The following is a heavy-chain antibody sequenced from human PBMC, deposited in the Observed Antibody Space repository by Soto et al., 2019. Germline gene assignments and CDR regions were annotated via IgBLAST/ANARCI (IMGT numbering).Heavy chain of an antibody. V-gene: IGHV5-51*01. CDR1: GYSFASHW. Sequence: GESLKIPCKGSGYSFASHWVAWVRQMPEKGLEWIGTIYPGDSDTKYSSAFRGHVTISADTSVSTAYLQWRSLEATDSAIYYCARYSGSYWHYLDFWGQGTLVTSPQ. CDR3: ARYSGSYWHYLDF. D-gene: IGHD1-26*01. J-gene: IGHJ4*02. CDR2: IYPGDSDT.